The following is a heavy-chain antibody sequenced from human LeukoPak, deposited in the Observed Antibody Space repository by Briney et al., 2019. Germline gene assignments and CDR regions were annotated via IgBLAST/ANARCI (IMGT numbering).Heavy chain of an antibody. Sequence: ASVKVSCKVSGYTLTELSMHWVRQAPGKGLEWMGGFDPGDGETIYAQKFQGRVTLTEDTSTDTAHMELSSLRSEDTAVYYCATAYIFEAFDIWGQGTMVTVSS. CDR2: FDPGDGET. CDR1: GYTLTELS. J-gene: IGHJ3*02. D-gene: IGHD2-21*01. CDR3: ATAYIFEAFDI. V-gene: IGHV1-24*01.